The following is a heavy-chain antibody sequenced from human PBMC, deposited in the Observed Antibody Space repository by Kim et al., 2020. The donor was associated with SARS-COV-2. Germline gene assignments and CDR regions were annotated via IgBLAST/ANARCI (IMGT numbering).Heavy chain of an antibody. D-gene: IGHD6-19*01. J-gene: IGHJ4*02. Sequence: SETLSLTCTVSGGPISSYFWSWIRQPPGKGPEWIGYIYYTGNTNYSPSLKSRVTISLDTSKNQFSLKLNSVTTADTAVYYCARGRGIAMAGLIDYWGQGTLVTVSS. CDR2: IYYTGNT. CDR1: GGPISSYF. V-gene: IGHV4-59*13. CDR3: ARGRGIAMAGLIDY.